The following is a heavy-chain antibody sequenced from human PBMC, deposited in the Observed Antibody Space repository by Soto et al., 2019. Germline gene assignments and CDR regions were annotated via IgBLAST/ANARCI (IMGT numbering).Heavy chain of an antibody. J-gene: IGHJ4*02. V-gene: IGHV3-72*01. CDR1: GFTFGDHY. Sequence: QPGGSLRLSCAVSGFTFGDHYMDWVRQAPGKGLEWVGRIRNKAHSYSTTYAASVKGRFTFSRDDSKNSVYLQMNSLKTEDTAVNYCARENNVLPGGYFDYWGQGTLVTVSS. CDR2: IRNKAHSYST. CDR3: ARENNVLPGGYFDY. D-gene: IGHD3-10*01.